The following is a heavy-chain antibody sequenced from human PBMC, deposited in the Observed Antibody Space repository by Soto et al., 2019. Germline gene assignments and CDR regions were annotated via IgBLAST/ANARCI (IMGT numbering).Heavy chain of an antibody. V-gene: IGHV2-5*02. CDR3: AHAMLYCTGGSCSTDFDS. Sequence: QITLKESGPTLVKPTQTLTLTCTFSGFSLGTHGVAVGWVRQPAGKALEWLALISWDDDKYYSASLNSRLTITKDTSKNQVVLTMTSMDPVDTGTYSCAHAMLYCTGGSCSTDFDSWGQGTLVTVSS. J-gene: IGHJ4*02. D-gene: IGHD2-15*01. CDR1: GFSLGTHGVA. CDR2: ISWDDDK.